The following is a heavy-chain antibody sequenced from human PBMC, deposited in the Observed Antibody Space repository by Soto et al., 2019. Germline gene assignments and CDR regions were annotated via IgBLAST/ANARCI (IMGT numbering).Heavy chain of an antibody. Sequence: SETLSLTCSVSGGSVSSGSYYWSWIRQPPGKGLEWIGYIYYSGSTNYNPSLKSRVTISVDTSKNQFSLKLSSVTAADTAVYYCARGHYYGSGSYYKVRGNWFDPWGQGTLVTVSS. CDR2: IYYSGST. CDR1: GGSVSSGSYY. CDR3: ARGHYYGSGSYYKVRGNWFDP. V-gene: IGHV4-61*01. J-gene: IGHJ5*02. D-gene: IGHD3-10*01.